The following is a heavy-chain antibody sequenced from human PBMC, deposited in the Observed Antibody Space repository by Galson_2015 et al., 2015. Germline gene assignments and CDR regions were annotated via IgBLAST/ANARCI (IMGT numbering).Heavy chain of an antibody. D-gene: IGHD2-21*01. Sequence: SLRLSCAASGFTFSTYAMSWVRQAPGKGLEWVSAVSGSGGSTYYTDSVKGRFTISRDNSKNTLFLQLTSLRAEDTAVYYCEKRYCGCGSGYVDYWGQGTLVTVSS. V-gene: IGHV3-23*01. J-gene: IGHJ4*02. CDR3: EKRYCGCGSGYVDY. CDR1: GFTFSTYA. CDR2: VSGSGGST.